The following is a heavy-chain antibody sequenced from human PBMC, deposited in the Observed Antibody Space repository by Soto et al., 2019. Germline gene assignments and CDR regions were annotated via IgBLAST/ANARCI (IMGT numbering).Heavy chain of an antibody. CDR3: ARDSYDSSGSSGYSFDY. CDR2: IYYSGST. D-gene: IGHD3-22*01. Sequence: QVQLQESGPGLVKPSQTLSLTCTVSGGSISSGDYYWNWIRQPPGKGLEWIGYIYYSGSTYYNPSLKSRVTIPVDTSKNQVSLKLSSVTAADTAVYYCARDSYDSSGSSGYSFDYWGQGTLVTVSS. V-gene: IGHV4-30-4*01. CDR1: GGSISSGDYY. J-gene: IGHJ4*02.